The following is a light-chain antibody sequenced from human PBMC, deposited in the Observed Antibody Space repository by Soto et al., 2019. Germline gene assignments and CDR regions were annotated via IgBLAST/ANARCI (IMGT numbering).Light chain of an antibody. V-gene: IGLV1-40*01. CDR2: GNS. Sequence: QSVLTQPPSVSGAPGQRVTISCTGSSSNIGAGYDVHWYQQLPGTAPKLLIYGNSNRPSGVPDRFSGSKSGTSASLAITGLQAEDEADYYRQSSDRRLGGYVVFGGGTKLTVL. CDR1: SSNIGAGYD. J-gene: IGLJ2*01. CDR3: QSSDRRLGGYVV.